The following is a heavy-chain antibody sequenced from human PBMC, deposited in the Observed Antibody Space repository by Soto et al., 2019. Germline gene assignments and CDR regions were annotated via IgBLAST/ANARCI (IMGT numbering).Heavy chain of an antibody. CDR1: GYTFTIYY. CDR3: ARGTYPPAKGYCSSTSCYAFDY. Sequence: ASVKVSCKASGYTFTIYYMHWVRQAPGQGLEWMGIINPSGGSTSYAQKFQGRVTMTRDTSTSTVYMELSSLRSEDTAVYYCARGTYPPAKGYCSSTSCYAFDYWGQGTLVTVSS. V-gene: IGHV1-46*01. J-gene: IGHJ4*02. D-gene: IGHD2-2*01. CDR2: INPSGGST.